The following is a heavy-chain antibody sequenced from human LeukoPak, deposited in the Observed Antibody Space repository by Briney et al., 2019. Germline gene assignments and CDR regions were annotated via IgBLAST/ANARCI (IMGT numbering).Heavy chain of an antibody. CDR2: ISAYNGNT. V-gene: IGHV1-18*04. J-gene: IGHJ4*02. CDR1: GYTFTGYY. Sequence: GASVKVSCKASGYTFTGYYIHWVRQAPGQGLEWMGWISAYNGNTKSAQKFQDRVIMTIDISTNTAYMELRSLRSDDTAVFYCVRDLGVDTSMIFFDYWGQGTLVTVSS. CDR3: VRDLGVDTSMIFFDY. D-gene: IGHD5-18*01.